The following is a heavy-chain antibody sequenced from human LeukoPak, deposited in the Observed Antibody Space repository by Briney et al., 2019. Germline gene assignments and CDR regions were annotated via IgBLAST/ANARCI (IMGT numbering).Heavy chain of an antibody. Sequence: PGGSLRLSCAASGFTFSSYGTHWVRQAPGKGLEWISYINSASSTIYYADSVKGRFTISRDNAKNSLYLQMNSLRDEDTAVYYCARAPNGASFLDYWGQGTLVTVSS. CDR3: ARAPNGASFLDY. CDR2: INSASSTI. V-gene: IGHV3-48*02. CDR1: GFTFSSYG. J-gene: IGHJ4*02. D-gene: IGHD4-17*01.